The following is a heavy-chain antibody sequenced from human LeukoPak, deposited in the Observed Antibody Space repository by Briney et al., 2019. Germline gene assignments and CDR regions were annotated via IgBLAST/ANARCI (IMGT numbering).Heavy chain of an antibody. Sequence: PGGSLRLSCAASGFTFSSYAMHWVRQAPGKGLEWVAVISYDGSNKYYADSVKGRFTISRDNSKNTLYLQMNSLRAEGTAVYYCARDGALGTMVRGVTVFDYWGQGTLVTVSS. J-gene: IGHJ4*02. CDR2: ISYDGSNK. CDR3: ARDGALGTMVRGVTVFDY. CDR1: GFTFSSYA. D-gene: IGHD3-10*01. V-gene: IGHV3-30*04.